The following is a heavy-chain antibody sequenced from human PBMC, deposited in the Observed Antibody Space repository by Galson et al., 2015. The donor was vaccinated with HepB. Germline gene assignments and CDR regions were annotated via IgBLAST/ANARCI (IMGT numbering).Heavy chain of an antibody. V-gene: IGHV3-53*01. D-gene: IGHD5-12*01. CDR1: GFTVSSNY. J-gene: IGHJ6*02. CDR2: IYSGGST. CDR3: ASLQDIVGQLSESYGMDV. Sequence: SLRLSCAASGFTVSSNYMSWVRQAPGKGLEWVSVIYSGGSTYYADSVKGRFTISRDNSKNTLYLQMNSLRAEDTAVYYCASLQDIVGQLSESYGMDVWGQGTTVTASS.